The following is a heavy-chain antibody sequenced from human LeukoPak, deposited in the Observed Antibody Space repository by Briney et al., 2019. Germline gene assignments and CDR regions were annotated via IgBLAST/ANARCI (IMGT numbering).Heavy chain of an antibody. D-gene: IGHD2-15*01. V-gene: IGHV4-34*01. J-gene: IGHJ4*02. CDR1: GGSFIGYY. CDR3: ARYREYCSGGSCYSEGTGYFDY. CDR2: ITHSGST. Sequence: SETLSLTCAVYGGSFIGYYWSWIRQPPGKRMEWIGEITHSGSTNYNPSLKSRVTISVDTSKNQFSLKLSSVTAADTAVYYCARYREYCSGGSCYSEGTGYFDYWGQGTLVTVSS.